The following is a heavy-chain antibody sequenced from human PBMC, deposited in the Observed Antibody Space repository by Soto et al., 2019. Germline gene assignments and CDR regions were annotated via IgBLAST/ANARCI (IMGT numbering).Heavy chain of an antibody. D-gene: IGHD2-2*01. CDR2: ISGSGGTT. J-gene: IGHJ4*02. CDR3: ARKVEVPAAMLDC. V-gene: IGHV3-23*01. Sequence: GGSLRLSCAASGFTFNSYHMTWVRQAPGKGLEWVSTISGSGGTTYYADSVKGRFTISRDNSKNTLYLQMNSLRAEDTAVYYCARKVEVPAAMLDCWGQGTLVTVSS. CDR1: GFTFNSYH.